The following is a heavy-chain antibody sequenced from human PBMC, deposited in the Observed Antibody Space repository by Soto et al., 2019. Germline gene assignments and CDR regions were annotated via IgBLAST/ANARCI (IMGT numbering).Heavy chain of an antibody. CDR2: IRSSGSSI. J-gene: IGHJ4*02. Sequence: EVQLVESGGGLVQPGGSLRLSLAASGFPFSSHSMNWVRQAPGKGLEGVSYIRSSGSSIYYADSVKGRFTISRDNAKNSLYLQMNSLRDEDTAVYYCARARGPFDYWGQGTLVTVSS. V-gene: IGHV3-48*02. CDR3: ARARGPFDY. D-gene: IGHD3-10*01. CDR1: GFPFSSHS.